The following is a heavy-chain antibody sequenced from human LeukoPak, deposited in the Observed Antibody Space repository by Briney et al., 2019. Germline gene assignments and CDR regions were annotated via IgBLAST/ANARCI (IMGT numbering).Heavy chain of an antibody. D-gene: IGHD1-26*01. Sequence: GGSLRLSCAASGFTFSSYGMNWVRQAPGKGLEWVSYISSSSSTIYYADSVKGRFTISRDNAKNSLYLQMNSLRAEDTAVYYCPRDGVGIVGATILFDYWGQGTLVTVSS. CDR2: ISSSSSTI. CDR3: PRDGVGIVGATILFDY. CDR1: GFTFSSYG. J-gene: IGHJ4*02. V-gene: IGHV3-48*01.